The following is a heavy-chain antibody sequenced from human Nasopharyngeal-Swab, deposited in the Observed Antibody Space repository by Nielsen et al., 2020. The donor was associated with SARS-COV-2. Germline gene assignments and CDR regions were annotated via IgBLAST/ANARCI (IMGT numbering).Heavy chain of an antibody. J-gene: IGHJ4*02. CDR2: IVVSSGNT. CDR3: AATGFDS. V-gene: IGHV1-58*01. D-gene: IGHD1-1*01. Sequence: WVRQAPGQRLEWIGWIVVSSGNTNYAQKFQERVTITRDMSTSTAYMELSSLRSEDTAVYYCAATGFDSWGQGTLVTVSS.